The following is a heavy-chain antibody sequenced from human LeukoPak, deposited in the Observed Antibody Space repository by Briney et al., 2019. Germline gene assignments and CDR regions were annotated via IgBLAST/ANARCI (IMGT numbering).Heavy chain of an antibody. CDR1: GGYFSGYY. Sequence: SETLSLTCAVYGGYFSGYYWSWIRQRPGKGLEWIGEINHSGCTNYNPSLKSRVTISVDTSKNQFSLKLSSVTAADTAVYYCARTKVRGRFDYWGQGTLVTVSS. D-gene: IGHD3-10*01. J-gene: IGHJ4*02. CDR2: INHSGCT. V-gene: IGHV4-34*01. CDR3: ARTKVRGRFDY.